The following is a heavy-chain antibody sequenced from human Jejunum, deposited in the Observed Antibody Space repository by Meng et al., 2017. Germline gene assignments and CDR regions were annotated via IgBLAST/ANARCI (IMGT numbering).Heavy chain of an antibody. D-gene: IGHD6-13*01. Sequence: SETQSLTCSVSGGSINTNTYYWAWIRQPPGKGLEWIGSVYYSGNTYYHPSLKSRLTISIDTSKDQFSLELTSVTAADTAVYFCAREGRASAGRSFDFWGQGMPVTVSS. CDR1: GGSINTNTYY. CDR2: VYYSGNT. V-gene: IGHV4-39*07. J-gene: IGHJ4*02. CDR3: AREGRASAGRSFDF.